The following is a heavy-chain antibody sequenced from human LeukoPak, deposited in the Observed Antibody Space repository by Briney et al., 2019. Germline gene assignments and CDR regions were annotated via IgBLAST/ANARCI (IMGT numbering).Heavy chain of an antibody. CDR2: ISSSGSTM. V-gene: IGHV3-11*01. J-gene: IGHJ4*02. CDR1: GGSISSSSYY. D-gene: IGHD3-22*01. CDR3: ARVRSSGSPLDY. Sequence: LSLTCTVSGGSISSSSYYWGWIRQAPGKGLEWVSYISSSGSTMHHADSVKGRFTISRDNAKSSLYLQMNSLRAEDTAVYFCARVRSSGSPLDYWGQGTLVTVSS.